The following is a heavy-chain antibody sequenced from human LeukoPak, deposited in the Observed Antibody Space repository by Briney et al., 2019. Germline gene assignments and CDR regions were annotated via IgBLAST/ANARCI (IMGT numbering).Heavy chain of an antibody. CDR3: AELGITMIGGV. D-gene: IGHD3-10*02. Sequence: GGSLRLSCAASGFTFSTYSMNWVRQAPGKGVEWVSYISSSGSTIYYADSVKGRFTISRDNAKNSLYLQMNSLRAEDTAVYYCAELGITMIGGVWGKGTTVTISS. V-gene: IGHV3-48*04. CDR1: GFTFSTYS. J-gene: IGHJ6*04. CDR2: ISSSGSTI.